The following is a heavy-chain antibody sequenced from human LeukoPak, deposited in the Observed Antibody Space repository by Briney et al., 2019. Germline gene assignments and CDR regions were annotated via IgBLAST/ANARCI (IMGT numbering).Heavy chain of an antibody. J-gene: IGHJ4*02. V-gene: IGHV4-59*01. CDR3: AASIAARPFDY. CDR1: GGSISSYY. D-gene: IGHD6-6*01. CDR2: IYYSGST. Sequence: SETLSLTCTVSGGSISSYYWSWIRQPPGKGLEWIGYIYYSGSTNYNPSLKSRVTISVDTSKNQFSLKLSSVTAADTAVYYCAASIAARPFDYWGQGTLVTVSS.